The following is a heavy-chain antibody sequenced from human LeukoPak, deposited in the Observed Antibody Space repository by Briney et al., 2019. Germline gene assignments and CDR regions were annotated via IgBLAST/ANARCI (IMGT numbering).Heavy chain of an antibody. V-gene: IGHV3-74*01. CDR1: GFTFSNYW. CDR2: IRGDGRAT. CDR3: ARFYFPEEHDRAWYEAH. D-gene: IGHD6-19*01. J-gene: IGHJ4*02. Sequence: GGSLRLSCVASGFTFSNYWLTWVRQAPGKELVWVARIRGDGRATTYADSVKGRFTISRDNAMNTVFLQMKSLRAEDTGTYYCARFYFPEEHDRAWYEAHWGQGVLVTVS.